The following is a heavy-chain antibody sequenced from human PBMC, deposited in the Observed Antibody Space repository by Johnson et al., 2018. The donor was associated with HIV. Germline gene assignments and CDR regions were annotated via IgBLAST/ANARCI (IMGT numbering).Heavy chain of an antibody. J-gene: IGHJ3*02. CDR2: IKQDGSEK. Sequence: VQLVESGGGVVQPGGSLRLSCAASGFTFSSYWMSWVRQAPGKGLEWVANIKQDGSEKYYVDSVKGRFTISRDNAKNSLYLQMNSLRAEDTAVYYCARTGYSSGWLGCCDAFDIWGQGTMVTVSS. CDR1: GFTFSSYW. V-gene: IGHV3-7*04. CDR3: ARTGYSSGWLGCCDAFDI. D-gene: IGHD6-19*01.